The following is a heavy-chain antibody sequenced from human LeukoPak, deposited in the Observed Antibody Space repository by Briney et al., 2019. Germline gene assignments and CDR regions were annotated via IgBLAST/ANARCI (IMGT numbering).Heavy chain of an antibody. D-gene: IGHD3-9*01. V-gene: IGHV4-38-2*02. CDR1: GYSISSGYY. CDR2: IYHSGST. Sequence: SETLSLTCTVSGYSISSGYYWGWIRQPPGKGLEWIGSIYHSGSTYYNPSLKSRVTISVDTPKNQFSLKLSSVTAADTAVYYCARDRYYDILTGYHGWYFDYWGQGTLVTVSS. J-gene: IGHJ4*02. CDR3: ARDRYYDILTGYHGWYFDY.